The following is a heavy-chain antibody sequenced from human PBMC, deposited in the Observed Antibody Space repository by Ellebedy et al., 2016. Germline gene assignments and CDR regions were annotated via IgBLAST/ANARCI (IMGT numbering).Heavy chain of an antibody. J-gene: IGHJ4*02. Sequence: GGSLRLXXTTSGFTFSEYALSWVRQAPGKGLEWVANIKQDGSEEYHVDSVQGRFTISRDNAKNSLFLQMNSLRAEDTAVYYCARESLRALGYWGQGILVTVSS. CDR2: IKQDGSEE. CDR3: ARESLRALGY. CDR1: GFTFSEYA. V-gene: IGHV3-7*01.